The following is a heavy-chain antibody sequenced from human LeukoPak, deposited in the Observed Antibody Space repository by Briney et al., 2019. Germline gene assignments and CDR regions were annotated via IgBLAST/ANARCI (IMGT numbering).Heavy chain of an antibody. CDR2: ISYDGSNK. CDR1: GFTFSSYG. CDR3: ANSNYYDGSGYSLDY. V-gene: IGHV3-30*18. D-gene: IGHD3-22*01. J-gene: IGHJ4*02. Sequence: GGSLRLSCAASGFTFSSYGMHWVRQAPGKGLEWVAVISYDGSNKYYADSVKGRFTISRDNSKNTLYLQMNSLRAEDTAVYYCANSNYYDGSGYSLDYWGQGTLVTVSS.